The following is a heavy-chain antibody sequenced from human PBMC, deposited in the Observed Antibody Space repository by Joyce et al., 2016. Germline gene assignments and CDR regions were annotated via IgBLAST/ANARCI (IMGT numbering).Heavy chain of an antibody. CDR2: ISFDGRKK. CDR1: GITFSSYA. Sequence: QVQMVESGGGVVQPGRSLRLSCAGSGITFSSYAMYWVRQAPGKGLEWVAYISFDGRKKHLADAVKGRFTISRDSSQNTLYLQMNSLRPEDTAVYYCARAGYYDSSGYLPLFYWGQGTLVIVSS. D-gene: IGHD3-22*01. J-gene: IGHJ4*02. CDR3: ARAGYYDSSGYLPLFY. V-gene: IGHV3-30*04.